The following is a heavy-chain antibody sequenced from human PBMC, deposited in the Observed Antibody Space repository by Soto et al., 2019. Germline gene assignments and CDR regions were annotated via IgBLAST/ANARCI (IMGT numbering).Heavy chain of an antibody. CDR3: AKEPSYSSGWSPIDY. D-gene: IGHD6-19*01. CDR2: ISGSGGST. J-gene: IGHJ4*02. Sequence: EVQLLESGGGLVQPGGSLRISCAASGFTFSSYAMSWVRKAPGKGLEWVSAISGSGGSTYYADSVKGRFTISRDNSKNTLYLQMNSLRAEDTAVYYCAKEPSYSSGWSPIDYWGQGTLVTVSS. V-gene: IGHV3-23*01. CDR1: GFTFSSYA.